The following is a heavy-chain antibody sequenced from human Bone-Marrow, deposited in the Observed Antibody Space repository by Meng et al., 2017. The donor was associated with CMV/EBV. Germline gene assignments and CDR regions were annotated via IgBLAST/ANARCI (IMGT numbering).Heavy chain of an antibody. Sequence: ASVKVSCKTSGYSFSNYGIIWVRQAPGQGLEWLGWISAHNGYTNHAEKFQGRVTMTTDTSTSTAYMELRSLRSDDTAVYYCARVGSSSSCYRRFCNWFDPWGQGTLVTVS. J-gene: IGHJ5*02. D-gene: IGHD2-2*02. CDR2: ISAHNGYT. CDR3: ARVGSSSSCYRRFCNWFDP. CDR1: GYSFSNYG. V-gene: IGHV1-18*01.